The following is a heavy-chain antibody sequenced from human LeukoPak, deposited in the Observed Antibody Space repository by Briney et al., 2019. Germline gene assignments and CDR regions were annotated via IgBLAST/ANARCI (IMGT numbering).Heavy chain of an antibody. V-gene: IGHV3-21*01. CDR2: ISSSSSYI. Sequence: GGSLRLSCAASGFTFSSYEMNWVRQTPGKGLDWVSSISSSSSYIYYADSVKGRFTISRDNAKNSLYLQMNSLRAEDTAVYYCARDRRSSTSLFDYWGQGTLVTVSS. CDR1: GFTFSSYE. J-gene: IGHJ4*02. D-gene: IGHD2-2*01. CDR3: ARDRRSSTSLFDY.